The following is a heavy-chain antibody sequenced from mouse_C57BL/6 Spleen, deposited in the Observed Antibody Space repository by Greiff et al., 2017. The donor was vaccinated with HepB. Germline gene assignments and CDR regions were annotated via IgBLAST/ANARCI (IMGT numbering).Heavy chain of an antibody. V-gene: IGHV1-69*01. CDR1: GYTFTSYW. Sequence: QVQLQQPGAELVMPGASVKLSCKASGYTFTSYWMHWVKQRPGQGLEWIGEIDPSDSYTNYTQKFKGKSTLTVDTSSSTAYMQLSSLTSEDSAVYYCARSEGGYFAYWGQGTLVTVSA. CDR2: IDPSDSYT. D-gene: IGHD2-2*01. J-gene: IGHJ3*01. CDR3: ARSEGGYFAY.